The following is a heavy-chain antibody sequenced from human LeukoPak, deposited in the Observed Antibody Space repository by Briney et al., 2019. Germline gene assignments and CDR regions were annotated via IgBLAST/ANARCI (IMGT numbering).Heavy chain of an antibody. CDR1: GGSISSGSYY. Sequence: SETLSLTCTVSGGSISSGSYYWSWIRQPAGKGLEWIGRIYTSGSTNYNPSLKSRVTISVDTSKNQFSLKLSSVTAADTAVYYCARESAPPVAQYGYCSGGSCGGYFDYWGQGTLVTVSS. J-gene: IGHJ4*02. D-gene: IGHD2-15*01. CDR3: ARESAPPVAQYGYCSGGSCGGYFDY. CDR2: IYTSGST. V-gene: IGHV4-61*02.